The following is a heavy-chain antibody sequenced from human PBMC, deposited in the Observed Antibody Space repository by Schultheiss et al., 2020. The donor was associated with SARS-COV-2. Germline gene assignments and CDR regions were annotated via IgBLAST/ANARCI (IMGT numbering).Heavy chain of an antibody. CDR2: IYSGGST. J-gene: IGHJ4*02. V-gene: IGHV3-66*01. Sequence: GESLKISCAASGFTVSSNYMSWVRQAPGKGLEWVSVIYSGGSTYYADSVKGRFTISRDNSKNTLYLQMNSLRAEDTAVYYCARDWGIAVACIDYWGQGTLVTVSS. CDR1: GFTVSSNY. CDR3: ARDWGIAVACIDY. D-gene: IGHD6-19*01.